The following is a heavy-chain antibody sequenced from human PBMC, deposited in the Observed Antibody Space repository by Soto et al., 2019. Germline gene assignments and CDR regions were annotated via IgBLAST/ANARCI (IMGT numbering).Heavy chain of an antibody. J-gene: IGHJ5*02. D-gene: IGHD3-10*01. Sequence: ASVKVSCKASGYTFTSYGISWVRQAPGQGLEWMGWISAYNGNTNYAQKLQGRVAMTTDTSTSTAYMELRSLRSDDTAVYYCARVWFGELLSGPYNWFDPWGQGTLVTVS. V-gene: IGHV1-18*01. CDR3: ARVWFGELLSGPYNWFDP. CDR2: ISAYNGNT. CDR1: GYTFTSYG.